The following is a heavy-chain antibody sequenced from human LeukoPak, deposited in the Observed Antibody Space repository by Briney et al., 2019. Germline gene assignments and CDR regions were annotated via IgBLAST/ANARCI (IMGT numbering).Heavy chain of an antibody. J-gene: IGHJ6*02. D-gene: IGHD3-10*01. CDR3: ARGMGTMVRGSYGMDV. V-gene: IGHV4-59*01. Sequence: SETLSLTCTVSGGSISSYYWSWIRQPPGKGLEWIGYIYYSGSTNYNPSLKSRVTISVDTSKNQFSLKLSSVTAADTAVYYCARGMGTMVRGSYGMDVWGQGTTVTVSS. CDR1: GGSISSYY. CDR2: IYYSGST.